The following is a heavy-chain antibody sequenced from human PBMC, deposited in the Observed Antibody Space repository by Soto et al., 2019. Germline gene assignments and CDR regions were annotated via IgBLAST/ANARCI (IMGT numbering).Heavy chain of an antibody. CDR1: GFTFSSYW. J-gene: IGHJ6*02. V-gene: IGHV3-7*01. Sequence: GGSLRLSCEASGFTFSSYWMSWVRQAPGKGLEWVANVRQDGSQKYLVDSVKGRFTISRDNAKNSMYLQMNSLRAEDTAVYYCAKDLIVVVPAAPPRYYYYGMDVWGQGTTVTVSS. CDR2: VRQDGSQK. D-gene: IGHD2-2*01. CDR3: AKDLIVVVPAAPPRYYYYGMDV.